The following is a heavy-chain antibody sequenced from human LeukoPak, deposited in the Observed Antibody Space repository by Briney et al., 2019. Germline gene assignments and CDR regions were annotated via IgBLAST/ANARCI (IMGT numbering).Heavy chain of an antibody. J-gene: IGHJ4*02. Sequence: SVKVSCKASGGIFISFAISWVRPAPGQGLEWMGQIIPILGTAYYAQKFQGKVTMTADRSTSASFLELTDLRFDDTALFYCARDSARGFVSWGQGTLVTVSS. CDR2: IIPILGTA. CDR1: GGIFISFA. V-gene: IGHV1-69*04. CDR3: ARDSARGFVS.